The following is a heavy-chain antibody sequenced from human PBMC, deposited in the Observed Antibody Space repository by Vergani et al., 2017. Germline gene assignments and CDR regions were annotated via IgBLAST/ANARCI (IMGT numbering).Heavy chain of an antibody. D-gene: IGHD3-16*02. J-gene: IGHJ6*03. CDR2: MYHSGST. Sequence: QVRLQESGPGLVKPSETLSLTCSVSGGSMSGYYWSWIRQPPGKELEWIGYMYHSGSTNYNPSLETLVTISLDKSKNQFSLWVNSVTAADTAVYFCARASLRALVGYYYYMDVWGKGKTVVVSS. CDR3: ARASLRALVGYYYYMDV. CDR1: GGSMSGYY. V-gene: IGHV4-59*12.